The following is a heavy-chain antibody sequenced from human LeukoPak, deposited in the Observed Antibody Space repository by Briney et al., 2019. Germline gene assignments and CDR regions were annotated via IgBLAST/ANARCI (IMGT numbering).Heavy chain of an antibody. D-gene: IGHD3-10*01. V-gene: IGHV1-18*01. Sequence: ASVKVSCKASGYTFTSYGISWVRQAPGLGLEWMGWISAYNGNTNYAQKLQGRVTMTTDTSTSTAYMELRSLRSDDTAVYYCARDYYYGSGSADAFDIWGQGTMVTVSS. J-gene: IGHJ3*02. CDR1: GYTFTSYG. CDR2: ISAYNGNT. CDR3: ARDYYYGSGSADAFDI.